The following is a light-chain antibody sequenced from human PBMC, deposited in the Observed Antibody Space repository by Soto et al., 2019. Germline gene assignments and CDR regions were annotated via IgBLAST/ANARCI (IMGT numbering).Light chain of an antibody. J-gene: IGKJ5*01. Sequence: DIQMTQFPSYLSSSIGDRVTITCRASQNINNYLNWYQYKPGTAPKLLVYGASSLQSGVPARFGGSVSGTDFNLTISSLQTEDFATYCGQQSSSNYPITFGQGTRLEIK. V-gene: IGKV1-39*01. CDR2: GAS. CDR3: QQSSSNYPIT. CDR1: QNINNY.